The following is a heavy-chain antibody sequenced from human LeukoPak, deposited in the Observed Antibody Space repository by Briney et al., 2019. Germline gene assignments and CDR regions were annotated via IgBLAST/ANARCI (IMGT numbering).Heavy chain of an antibody. D-gene: IGHD3-10*01. V-gene: IGHV3-53*01. Sequence: GGSLRLSCAASGFTVSSNYMSWVRQAPGKGLEWVSVIYSGGSTYYADPVKGRFTISRDNSKNTLYLQMNSLRAEDTAVYYCARGSGVLLWFGESYFDYWGQGTLVTVSS. CDR3: ARGSGVLLWFGESYFDY. CDR1: GFTVSSNY. J-gene: IGHJ4*02. CDR2: IYSGGST.